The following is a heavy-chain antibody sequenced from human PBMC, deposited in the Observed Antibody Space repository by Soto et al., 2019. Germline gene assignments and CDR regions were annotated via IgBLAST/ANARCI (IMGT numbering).Heavy chain of an antibody. CDR3: ARGSRARYCSGGSCYVY. D-gene: IGHD2-15*01. V-gene: IGHV1-8*01. CDR2: MNPNSGNT. J-gene: IGHJ4*02. Sequence: ASVKVSCKASGYTFTSYDINWVRQATGQGLEWMGWMNPNSGNTGYAQKFQGRVTMTRNTSISTAYMELSSLRSEDTAVYYCARGSRARYCSGGSCYVYWGQGTLVTVSS. CDR1: GYTFTSYD.